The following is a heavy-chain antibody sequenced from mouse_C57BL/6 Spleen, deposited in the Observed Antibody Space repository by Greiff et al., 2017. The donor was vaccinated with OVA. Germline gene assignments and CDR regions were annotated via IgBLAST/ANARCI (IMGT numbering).Heavy chain of an antibody. V-gene: IGHV1-81*01. CDR3: AHYGGSMDY. CDR2: IYPRSGNT. CDR1: GYTFTSYG. J-gene: IGHJ4*01. Sequence: VQLQQSGAELARPGASVKLSCKASGYTFTSYGISWVKQRTGQGLEWIGEIYPRSGNTYYNEKFKGKATLTADKSSSTAYMELRSLTSEDSAVYFCAHYGGSMDYWGQGTSVTVSS. D-gene: IGHD1-1*01.